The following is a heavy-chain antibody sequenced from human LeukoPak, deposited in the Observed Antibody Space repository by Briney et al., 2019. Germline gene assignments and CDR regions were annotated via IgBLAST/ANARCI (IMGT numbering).Heavy chain of an antibody. V-gene: IGHV1-69*13. D-gene: IGHD2-2*01. CDR1: GGTFSSYA. Sequence: SVTVSCKASGGTFSSYAISWVRQAPGQGLEWMGGIIPIFGTANYAQKFQGRVTITADETTSTAYMELSSLRSEDTAVYYCARGGYCSSTSCYPPRYYYGMDVWGKGTTVTVSS. J-gene: IGHJ6*04. CDR2: IIPIFGTA. CDR3: ARGGYCSSTSCYPPRYYYGMDV.